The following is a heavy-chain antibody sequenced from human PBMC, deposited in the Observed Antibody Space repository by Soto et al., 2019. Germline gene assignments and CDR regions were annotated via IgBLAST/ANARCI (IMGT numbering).Heavy chain of an antibody. V-gene: IGHV5-51*01. J-gene: IGHJ6*02. Sequence: PGASLKISCQCSGYRFTRFWIGWVLQRPSKGLEWVGIIYHGDSDARYIQSFQGQVTISADKSISTPFLPWTSLKASDTAMRFLARGGGYCSGGSCSPPGGYYYYGMDVWGQGTMVTVSS. CDR3: ARGGGYCSGGSCSPPGGYYYYGMDV. CDR1: GYRFTRFW. CDR2: IYHGDSDA. D-gene: IGHD2-15*01.